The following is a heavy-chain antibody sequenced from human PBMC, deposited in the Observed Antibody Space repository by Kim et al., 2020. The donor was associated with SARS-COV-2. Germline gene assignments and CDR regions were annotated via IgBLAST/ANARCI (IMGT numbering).Heavy chain of an antibody. Sequence: ASVKVSCKASGYTFTSYGISWVRQAPGQGLEWMGWISAYNGNTNYAQKLQGRVTMTTDTSTSTAYMELRSLRSDDTAVYYCAGEYCSGGSCYPGDYWGQGTLVTVSS. V-gene: IGHV1-18*01. CDR2: ISAYNGNT. CDR3: AGEYCSGGSCYPGDY. D-gene: IGHD2-15*01. J-gene: IGHJ4*02. CDR1: GYTFTSYG.